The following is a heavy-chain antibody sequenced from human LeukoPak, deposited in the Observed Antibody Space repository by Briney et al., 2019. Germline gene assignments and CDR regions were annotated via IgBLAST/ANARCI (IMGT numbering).Heavy chain of an antibody. CDR1: GGSISSNTYY. Sequence: SETLSLTCTVSGGSISSNTYYWGWVRQPPGKGLEWIGSIYYSGSTYYNPSLKSRVTISVDTSKNQFSLKLSSVTAADTAVYYCARLWVRGPGDVWGQGTTVTVSS. V-gene: IGHV4-39*01. J-gene: IGHJ6*02. CDR3: ARLWVRGPGDV. CDR2: IYYSGST. D-gene: IGHD3-10*01.